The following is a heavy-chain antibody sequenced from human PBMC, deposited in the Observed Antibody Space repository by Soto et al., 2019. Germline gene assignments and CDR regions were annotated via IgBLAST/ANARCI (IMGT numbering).Heavy chain of an antibody. Sequence: ASVKVSCKASGGTFSSYAISWVRQAPGQGLEWMGGIIPSGGSTSYAQKFQGRVTMTRDTSTSTVYMELSSLRSEDTAVYYCGRETYYDFWSGSNWFDPWGQGTLVTVSS. CDR1: GGTFSSYA. J-gene: IGHJ5*02. V-gene: IGHV1-46*01. CDR3: GRETYYDFWSGSNWFDP. CDR2: IIPSGGST. D-gene: IGHD3-3*01.